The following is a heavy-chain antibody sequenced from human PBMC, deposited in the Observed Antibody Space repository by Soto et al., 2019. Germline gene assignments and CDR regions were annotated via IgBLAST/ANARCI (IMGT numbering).Heavy chain of an antibody. CDR2: ISSSSSYT. J-gene: IGHJ4*02. Sequence: GGSLRLSCAASGFTFSDYYMSWIRQAPGKGLEWVSYISSSSSYTNYADSVKGRFTISRDNAKNSLYLQMNSLRAEDTAVYYCARRSWYFTFFDYWGQGTLVTVSS. CDR1: GFTFSDYY. D-gene: IGHD6-13*01. V-gene: IGHV3-11*03. CDR3: ARRSWYFTFFDY.